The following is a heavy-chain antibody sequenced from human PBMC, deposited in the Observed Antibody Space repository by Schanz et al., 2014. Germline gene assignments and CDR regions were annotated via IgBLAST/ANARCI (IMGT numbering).Heavy chain of an antibody. Sequence: QVQLVESGGGVVQPGRSLRLSCAASGFIFSSYGLHWVRQAPGKGLEWVAFIWYDGSNKYYADSVKGRFTISRDNSKNTLYLQMNTLRAEDTAVYYCARDLPYCDGGKCYSDGFDIWGQGTLVTISS. CDR3: ARDLPYCDGGKCYSDGFDI. D-gene: IGHD2-21*01. CDR2: IWYDGSNK. J-gene: IGHJ3*02. V-gene: IGHV3-33*01. CDR1: GFIFSSYG.